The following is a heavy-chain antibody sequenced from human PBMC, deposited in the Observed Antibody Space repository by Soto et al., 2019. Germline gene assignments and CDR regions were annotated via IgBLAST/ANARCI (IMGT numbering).Heavy chain of an antibody. CDR2: IYYSGIT. V-gene: IGHV4-39*01. Sequence: SETLSRAGPVSLGSISSSRYYWGWILQTPGKGLEWIGNIYYSGITYYNPSLKSRVTISVDTSKNQFSLQLTSVTAADTAVYYCARMPTNSGFDPWGQRPLVSVSS. CDR1: LGSISSSRYY. D-gene: IGHD1-1*01. CDR3: ARMPTNSGFDP. J-gene: IGHJ5*02.